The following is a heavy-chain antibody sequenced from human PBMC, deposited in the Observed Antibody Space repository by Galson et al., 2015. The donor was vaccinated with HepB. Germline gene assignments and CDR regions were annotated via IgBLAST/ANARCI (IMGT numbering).Heavy chain of an antibody. D-gene: IGHD1-26*01. Sequence: CAISGDRVSGTSAAWNWIRQSPSRGLEWLGRTYSRSKWYHDYAVSVESRITINSDTSKNQFSLQLNSVTPEDTAVYSCARGDSGFDSWGQGTLVTVSS. CDR2: TYSRSKWYH. V-gene: IGHV6-1*01. CDR3: ARGDSGFDS. J-gene: IGHJ4*02. CDR1: GDRVSGTSAA.